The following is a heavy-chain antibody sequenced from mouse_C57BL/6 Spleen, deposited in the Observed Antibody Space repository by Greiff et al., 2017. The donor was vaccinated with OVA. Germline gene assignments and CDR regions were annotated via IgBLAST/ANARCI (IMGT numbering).Heavy chain of an antibody. CDR1: GFSFNTYA. CDR2: IRSKSNNYAT. J-gene: IGHJ4*01. CDR3: VRPAIRGYAMDY. D-gene: IGHD1-1*01. Sequence: GGGLVQPKGSLKLSCAASGFSFNTYAMNWVRQAPGKGLEWVARIRSKSNNYATYYADSVKDRFTISRDDSESMLYLQMNNLKSEDTAMYYCVRPAIRGYAMDYWGQGTSVTVSS. V-gene: IGHV10-1*01.